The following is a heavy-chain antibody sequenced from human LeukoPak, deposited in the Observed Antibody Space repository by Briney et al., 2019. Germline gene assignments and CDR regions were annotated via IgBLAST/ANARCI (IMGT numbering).Heavy chain of an antibody. CDR3: ARGPDPNYDFWSGYPDY. CDR1: GYTFTGYY. V-gene: IGHV1-2*02. D-gene: IGHD3-3*01. J-gene: IGHJ4*02. Sequence: ASVKVSCKASGYTFTGYYMHWLRQAPGQGLEWMGWINPNSGGTNYAQKFQGRVTMTRDTSISTAYMELSRLRSDDTAVYYCARGPDPNYDFWSGYPDYWGQGTLVNVSS. CDR2: INPNSGGT.